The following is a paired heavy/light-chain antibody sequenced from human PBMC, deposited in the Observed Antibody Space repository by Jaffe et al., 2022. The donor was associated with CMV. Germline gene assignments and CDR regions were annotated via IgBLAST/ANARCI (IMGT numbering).Light chain of an antibody. CDR1: QSVSNNY. J-gene: IGKJ4*01. V-gene: IGKV3D-20*01. CDR2: DVF. Sequence: EIVLTQSPATLSLSPGERATLSCGASQSVSNNYLAWYQQKPGLAPRLLIYDVFIRATGIPDRFSGSGSGTDFTLTISRLEPEDFVVYYCQQYGSSPVTFGGGTKVEIK. CDR3: QQYGSSPVT.
Heavy chain of an antibody. D-gene: IGHD1-7*01. V-gene: IGHV6-1*01. J-gene: IGHJ4*02. CDR3: ARATRYNWNSLSFDL. Sequence: QVQLQQSGPGLVKPSQTLSLTCAISGDSVSSNRAAWNWVRQSPSRGLEWLGRTYYKSKWYNDYAVSVKSRLTIDPDTSKNQFSLQLNSVTPEDTAFYYCARATRYNWNSLSFDLWGQGTLVTVSS. CDR2: TYYKSKWYN. CDR1: GDSVSSNRAA.